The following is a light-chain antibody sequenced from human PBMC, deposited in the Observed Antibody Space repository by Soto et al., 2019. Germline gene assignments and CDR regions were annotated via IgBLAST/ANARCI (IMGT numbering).Light chain of an antibody. CDR3: QQFVGSSYT. CDR1: QSVSSSY. V-gene: IGKV3-20*01. J-gene: IGKJ2*01. Sequence: ESVLTQSPGTLSLSQGERATLSCRASQSVSSSYLAWYQQKPGQAPRLLIYSASSRATGIPDRFSGSGSGTDFTLTISRLEPEDFSVYYCQQFVGSSYTFGQGTKLEIK. CDR2: SAS.